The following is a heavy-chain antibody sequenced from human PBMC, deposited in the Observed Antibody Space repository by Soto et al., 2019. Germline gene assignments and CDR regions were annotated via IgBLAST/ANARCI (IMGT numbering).Heavy chain of an antibody. CDR2: IIPIFGTA. D-gene: IGHD3-9*01. J-gene: IGHJ6*02. CDR3: ARGSYYDILTGYYSLDV. Sequence: SVKVSCKVSGGTFSSYAISWVRQAPGQGLEWMGGIIPIFGTANYAQKFQGRVTITADESTSTAYMELSSLRSEDTAVYYCARGSYYDILTGYYSLDVWGQGTTLTVSS. CDR1: GGTFSSYA. V-gene: IGHV1-69*13.